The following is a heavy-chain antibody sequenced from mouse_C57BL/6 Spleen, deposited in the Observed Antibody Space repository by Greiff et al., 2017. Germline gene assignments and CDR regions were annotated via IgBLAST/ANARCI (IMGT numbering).Heavy chain of an antibody. J-gene: IGHJ4*01. CDR1: GFSFNTYA. CDR2: IRSKSNNYAT. Sequence: EVKLVESGGGLVQPKGSLKLSCAASGFSFNTYAMNWVRQAPGKGLEWVARIRSKSNNYATYYADSVKDRFTISRDDSESMLYLQMNNLKTEDTAMYYCVRHPHYYAMDYWGQGTSVTVSS. CDR3: VRHPHYYAMDY. V-gene: IGHV10-1*01.